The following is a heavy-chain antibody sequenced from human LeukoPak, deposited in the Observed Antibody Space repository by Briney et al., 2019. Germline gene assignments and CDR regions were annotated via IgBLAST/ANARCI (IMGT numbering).Heavy chain of an antibody. CDR2: INPNSGGT. CDR1: GYTFTDYY. Sequence: GASVKVSCKASGYTFTDYYIHWVRQAPGQGLEWMGWINPNSGGTNYAQKFQGRVTMTRDTSISTAYMELSRLRSDDTAVYYCARASSGWHFDYWGQGTLVTVSS. J-gene: IGHJ4*02. CDR3: ARASSGWHFDY. D-gene: IGHD6-19*01. V-gene: IGHV1-2*02.